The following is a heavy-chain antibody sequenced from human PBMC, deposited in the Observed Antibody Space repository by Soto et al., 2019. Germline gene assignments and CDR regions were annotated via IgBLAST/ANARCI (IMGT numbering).Heavy chain of an antibody. CDR3: AREPGSTSCWPWYYYYGMDV. J-gene: IGHJ6*02. D-gene: IGHD2-2*01. CDR2: INHSGST. Sequence: SETLSLTCTVSCGSISSYYWSWIRQPAGKGLEWIGEINHSGSTNYNPSLKSRVTISVETSKNQFSLKLSSVTAADTAVYYCAREPGSTSCWPWYYYYGMDVWGRGTTVTVSS. V-gene: IGHV4-34*01. CDR1: CGSISSYY.